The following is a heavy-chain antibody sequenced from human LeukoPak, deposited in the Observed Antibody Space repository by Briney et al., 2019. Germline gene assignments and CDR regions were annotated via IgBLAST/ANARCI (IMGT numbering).Heavy chain of an antibody. D-gene: IGHD3-9*01. CDR2: ISSGSSYI. CDR1: GFIFSAYN. V-gene: IGHV3-21*06. CDR3: ATYNILTGFYFFGN. Sequence: GGSLRLSCAASGFIFSAYNMNWVRQAPGKGLEWVSFISSGSSYIYYADSVKSRFTVSRDNADNSLYLQMDSLRVEDTAVYYCATYNILTGFYFFGNWGQGTRVTVPP. J-gene: IGHJ4*02.